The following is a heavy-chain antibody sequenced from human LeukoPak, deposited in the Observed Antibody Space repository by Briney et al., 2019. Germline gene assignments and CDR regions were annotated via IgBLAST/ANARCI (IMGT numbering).Heavy chain of an antibody. D-gene: IGHD1-1*01. CDR3: ARSTAGLDY. CDR1: GFTFINYW. Sequence: GGSLRLSCAASGFTFINYWMSWVRQAPGKGLEWVANIRQDGSEKYYVDSMRGRFTISRDNAKISLYLQMSSLRDEDTAVYYCARSTAGLDYWGQGTLVTVSS. J-gene: IGHJ4*02. CDR2: IRQDGSEK. V-gene: IGHV3-7*01.